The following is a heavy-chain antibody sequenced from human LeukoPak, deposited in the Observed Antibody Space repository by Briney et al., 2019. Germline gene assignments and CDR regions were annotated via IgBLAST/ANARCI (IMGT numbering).Heavy chain of an antibody. CDR1: GFTFTNFA. J-gene: IGHJ4*02. CDR2: ISDDGNNK. D-gene: IGHD6-19*01. V-gene: IGHV3-30*18. Sequence: PGGSLRLSCAASGFTFTNFAMHGVRQAPGKGLEWVTVISDDGNNKYFADSVKGRFTISRDNSKNTLYLQMNSLRAEDTAVYYCAKDFGSGLAFDYWGQGTLVTVSS. CDR3: AKDFGSGLAFDY.